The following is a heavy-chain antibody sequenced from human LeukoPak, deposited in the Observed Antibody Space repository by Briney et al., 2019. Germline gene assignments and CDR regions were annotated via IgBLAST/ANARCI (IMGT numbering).Heavy chain of an antibody. CDR1: EFTVSRNY. CDR2: IFSNGDT. Sequence: GGSLRLSCTASEFTVSRNYMLWVRQAPGKGLEWVSLIFSNGDTHYADSVKGRFTISRDTSKNTVSLQMNSLRVEDTAMYYCTRDKMNYGGQGTLVTVSS. D-gene: IGHD5-24*01. V-gene: IGHV3-53*01. J-gene: IGHJ4*02. CDR3: TRDKMNY.